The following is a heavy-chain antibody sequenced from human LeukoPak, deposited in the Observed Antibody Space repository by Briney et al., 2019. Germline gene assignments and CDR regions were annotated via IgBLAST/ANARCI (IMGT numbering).Heavy chain of an antibody. CDR1: GGSFSGYY. V-gene: IGHV4-34*01. D-gene: IGHD2-2*01. CDR2: INHSGST. J-gene: IGHJ5*02. CDR3: ARGSLPAARRRWFAP. Sequence: SETLSLTCAVYGGSFSGYYWSWIRQPPGKGLEWIGEINHSGSTNYNPSLKSRVTISVDTSKNQFSLKLSSVTAADTAVYYCARGSLPAARRRWFAPWGQGTLVTVSS.